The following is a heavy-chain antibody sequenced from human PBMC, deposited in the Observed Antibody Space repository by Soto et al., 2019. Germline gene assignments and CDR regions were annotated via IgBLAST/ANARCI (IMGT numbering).Heavy chain of an antibody. CDR2: MNSDGSSI. V-gene: IGHV3-74*01. J-gene: IGHJ4*02. D-gene: IGHD6-13*01. Sequence: EVQLVESGRGLVQPGGSLRLSCAASGFTFSSYWMHWVRQAPGKGLVWVSRMNSDGSSITYADSVKGRFTISRDSAKNTMYLQVHSLRAEDTAVYYCAREIATTGLYYFDYWGQGTLVSVSS. CDR1: GFTFSSYW. CDR3: AREIATTGLYYFDY.